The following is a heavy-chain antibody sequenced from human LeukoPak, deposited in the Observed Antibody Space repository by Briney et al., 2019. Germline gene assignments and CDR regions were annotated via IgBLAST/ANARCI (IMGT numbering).Heavy chain of an antibody. CDR1: GYTFTSYY. V-gene: IGHV1-46*01. D-gene: IGHD1-20*01. CDR3: ARDNSRNSNDY. CDR2: INPSGGGT. J-gene: IGHJ4*02. Sequence: ASVKVSCKASGYTFTSYYMHWVRQAPGQGLEWMGIINPSGGGTNYAQNFQGGVTMTRDTSTSTVYMELSSLRTEDTAMYYCARDNSRNSNDYWGQGTLVTVSS.